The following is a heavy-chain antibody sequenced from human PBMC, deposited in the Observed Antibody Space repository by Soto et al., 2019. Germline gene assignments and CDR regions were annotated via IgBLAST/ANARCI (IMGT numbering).Heavy chain of an antibody. Sequence: SETLSLTCTVSGGSISSSSYYWGWIRQPPGKGLEWIGSIYYSGSTYYNPSLKSRVTISVDTSKNQFSLKLSSVTAADTAVYYCATRGEGSSSWPRHYYYYYMDVWGKGTTVTVSS. D-gene: IGHD6-13*01. CDR1: GGSISSSSYY. J-gene: IGHJ6*03. CDR2: IYYSGST. CDR3: ATRGEGSSSWPRHYYYYYMDV. V-gene: IGHV4-39*01.